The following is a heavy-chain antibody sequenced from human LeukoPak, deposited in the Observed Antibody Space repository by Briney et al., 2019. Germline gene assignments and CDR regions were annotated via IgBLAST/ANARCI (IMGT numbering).Heavy chain of an antibody. V-gene: IGHV4-39*01. Sequence: SETLSLTCTVSGVSISRYYWTWIRQPPGKGLEWIGSIYYSGSTYYNPSLKSRVTISLDTSKNQFSLKLSSVTAADTAVYYCARHYDSSGYSSFGYWGQGTLVTVSS. CDR1: GVSISRYY. CDR2: IYYSGST. J-gene: IGHJ4*02. CDR3: ARHYDSSGYSSFGY. D-gene: IGHD3-22*01.